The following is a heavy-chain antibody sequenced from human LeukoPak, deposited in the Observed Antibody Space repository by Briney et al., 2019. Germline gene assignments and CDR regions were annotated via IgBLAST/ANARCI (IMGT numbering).Heavy chain of an antibody. CDR2: INHSGST. D-gene: IGHD3-16*02. J-gene: IGHJ6*02. Sequence: PSETLSLTCVVYGGSFSGHYWSWIRQPPGKGLEWIGEINHSGSTNYIPSLKSRVTISVDTSKSQFSLKLSSVTAADTAVYYCAGHDYRGINDGMDVWGQGTTVIVSS. V-gene: IGHV4-34*01. CDR1: GGSFSGHY. CDR3: AGHDYRGINDGMDV.